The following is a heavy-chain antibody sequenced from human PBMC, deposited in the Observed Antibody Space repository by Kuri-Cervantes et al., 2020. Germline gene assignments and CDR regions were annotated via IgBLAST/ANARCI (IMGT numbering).Heavy chain of an antibody. Sequence: ASVKVSCKASCYTFTSYGISWVRQAPGQGLEWMGWISAYNGNTNYAQKLQGRVTMTTDTSTSTAYKELRSLRSDDTAVYYCARATVTLAREFDPWGQGTLVTVSS. D-gene: IGHD4-17*01. CDR3: ARATVTLAREFDP. CDR1: CYTFTSYG. J-gene: IGHJ5*02. CDR2: ISAYNGNT. V-gene: IGHV1-18*01.